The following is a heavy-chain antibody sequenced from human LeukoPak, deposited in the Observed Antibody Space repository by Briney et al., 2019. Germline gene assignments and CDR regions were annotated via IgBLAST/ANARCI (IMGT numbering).Heavy chain of an antibody. J-gene: IGHJ4*02. CDR3: AKLSNNYYGSGSYIDY. CDR2: ISSSGGT. D-gene: IGHD3-10*01. Sequence: GGSLRLSCAASGFTFSTYAMSWVRQAPGKGLEWVSIISSSGGTYDADSVQGRFTVSRDNSKNTLYLQMNSLRAEDTAVYYCAKLSNNYYGSGSYIDYWGRGTLVTVSS. CDR1: GFTFSTYA. V-gene: IGHV3-23*01.